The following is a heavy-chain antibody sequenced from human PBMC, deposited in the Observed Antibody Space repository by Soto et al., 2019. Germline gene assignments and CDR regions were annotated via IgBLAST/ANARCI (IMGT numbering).Heavy chain of an antibody. CDR1: GYTFTSYG. V-gene: IGHV1-18*01. D-gene: IGHD2-15*01. CDR2: ISAYNGNT. Sequence: QVQLVQSGAEVKKPGASVKVSCKASGYTFTSYGISWVRQAPGQGLEWMGWISAYNGNTNYAQKLQGRVTMTTDTSTSTVDMELRSLRSDDTAVYYCARDTPVVVVAARFDSWGQGTLVTVSS. J-gene: IGHJ4*02. CDR3: ARDTPVVVVAARFDS.